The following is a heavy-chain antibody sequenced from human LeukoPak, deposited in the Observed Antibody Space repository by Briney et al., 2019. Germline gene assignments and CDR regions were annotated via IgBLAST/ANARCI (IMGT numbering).Heavy chain of an antibody. CDR3: ARDSPYSPHDS. CDR2: INRYGSA. Sequence: SETLSLTCAVYGGSFNTYYWSWIRQPPGKGLEWIGQINRYGSANHNPSLKSRVAISLDTSKDQFSLKVTSVTAADTAVYYCARDSPYSPHDSWGQGTLVTVSS. V-gene: IGHV4-34*01. CDR1: GGSFNTYY. J-gene: IGHJ4*02. D-gene: IGHD4-11*01.